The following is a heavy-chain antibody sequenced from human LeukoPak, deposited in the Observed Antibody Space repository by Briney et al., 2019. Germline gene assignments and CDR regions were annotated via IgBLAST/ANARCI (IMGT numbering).Heavy chain of an antibody. D-gene: IGHD6-6*01. CDR3: VRVGGASSILSAFDI. CDR1: SGSFNGYY. J-gene: IGHJ3*02. CDR2: IYYSETI. V-gene: IGHV4-59*01. Sequence: SETLSLTCAVYSGSFNGYYWSWIRQPPGKGLEWIGYIYYSETINYNPSLTSRVTISLDTSKNQVSLKLTSVTAADTAVYYCVRVGGASSILSAFDIWGQGAMVTVSS.